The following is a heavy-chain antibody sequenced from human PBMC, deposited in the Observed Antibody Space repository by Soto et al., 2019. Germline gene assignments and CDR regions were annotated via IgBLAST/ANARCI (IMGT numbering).Heavy chain of an antibody. CDR2: IYYSGST. D-gene: IGHD2-15*01. Sequence: QVQLQESGPGLVKPSQTLSLTCTVSGGSISSGGYYWSWIRQHPGKGLEWIGYIYYSGSTYYNPSLKGRVTISVDTSKNQFSLKLRSVTAADTAVYYCARYCSGGSCYSSHFDYWGQGTLVTVSS. CDR3: ARYCSGGSCYSSHFDY. V-gene: IGHV4-31*03. CDR1: GGSISSGGYY. J-gene: IGHJ4*02.